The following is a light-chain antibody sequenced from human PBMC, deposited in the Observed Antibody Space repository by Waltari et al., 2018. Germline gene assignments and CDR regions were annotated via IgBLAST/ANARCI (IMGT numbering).Light chain of an antibody. CDR1: QSVLHSSKNKNY. J-gene: IGKJ5*01. CDR3: QQHYTATIT. CDR2: WAS. V-gene: IGKV4-1*01. Sequence: DIVMTQSPDSLAVSLGERATINCKSSQSVLHSSKNKNYLAWYQQKPGQPLKLLMYWASTREPWFAQRFSRCRSATVLTLTIRSPHAEDASVYCCQQHYTATITLGQVTRRDLK.